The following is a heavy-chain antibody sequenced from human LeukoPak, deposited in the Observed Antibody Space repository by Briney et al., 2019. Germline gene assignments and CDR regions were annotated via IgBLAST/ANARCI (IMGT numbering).Heavy chain of an antibody. CDR2: ISSKANSYAT. V-gene: IGHV3-73*01. CDR1: GFIFSGSA. D-gene: IGHD3-22*01. CDR3: TRYYYDSSGYYYLFDY. J-gene: IGHJ4*02. Sequence: GGSLRLSCAASGFIFSGSAMHWVRQASGKGLEWVGRISSKANSYATAYAASVKGRFTISRDDSKNTAYLQMNSLKTEDTAVYYCTRYYYDSSGYYYLFDYWGQGTLVTVSS.